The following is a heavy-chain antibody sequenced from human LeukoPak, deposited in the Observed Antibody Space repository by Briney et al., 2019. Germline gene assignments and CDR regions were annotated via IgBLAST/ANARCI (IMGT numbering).Heavy chain of an antibody. CDR2: TNQDGSDK. D-gene: IGHD2-2*01. V-gene: IGHV3-7*04. J-gene: IGHJ6*02. CDR1: GFTFSHYW. CDR3: ATGSASPGTYYYYYHMDV. Sequence: GGSLRLSCAVSGFTFSHYWMTWVRQAPGKGLEWVANTNQDGSDKYYVDSVKGRFTISGDNSKNTLYLQMNSLRAEDTSVYYCATGSASPGTYYYYYHMDVWGQGTTVTVSS.